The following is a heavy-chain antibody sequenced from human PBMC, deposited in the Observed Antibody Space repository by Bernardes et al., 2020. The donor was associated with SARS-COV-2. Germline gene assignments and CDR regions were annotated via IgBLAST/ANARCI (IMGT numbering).Heavy chain of an antibody. J-gene: IGHJ3*01. CDR1: GFTFSSYA. CDR3: ARVVSGPNVGTDAFAV. CDR2: VGSGGLT. D-gene: IGHD6-19*01. V-gene: IGHV3-23*01. Sequence: GGSLRLSCAASGFTFSSYAMNWFRQTPGKGLEWLSAVGSGGLTYYADSVKGRFTVARDNSKNILYLQMSSLRAEDTAVYYCARVVSGPNVGTDAFAVWGRGTTVTVSS.